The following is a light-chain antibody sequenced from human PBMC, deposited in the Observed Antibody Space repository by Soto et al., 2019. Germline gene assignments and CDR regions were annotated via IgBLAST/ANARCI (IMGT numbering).Light chain of an antibody. CDR1: SSDVGAYNY. CDR3: SSYTTIKTVI. Sequence: QSVLAQPASVSGSPGQSITISCTGTSSDVGAYNYVSWYHQHHPGKAPEPIIYDVTDRPSGVSTRFSGSKSGNTASLTISGLQAEDEGDYYCSSYTTIKTVIFGGGTKVTVL. J-gene: IGLJ2*01. V-gene: IGLV2-14*01. CDR2: DVT.